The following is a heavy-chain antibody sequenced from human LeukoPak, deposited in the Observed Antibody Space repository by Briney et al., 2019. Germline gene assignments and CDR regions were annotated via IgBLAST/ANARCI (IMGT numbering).Heavy chain of an antibody. V-gene: IGHV3-11*04. CDR1: GFTFSDYY. CDR2: ISSSGGTI. D-gene: IGHD3-10*02. Sequence: GGSLRLSCAASGFTFSDYYMNWIRQAPGKGLEWVSYISSSGGTIYYADSVKGRFTISRDNAKNSLYLQMNSLRAEDTAVYYCAELGITMIGGVWGKGTTVTISS. CDR3: AELGITMIGGV. J-gene: IGHJ6*04.